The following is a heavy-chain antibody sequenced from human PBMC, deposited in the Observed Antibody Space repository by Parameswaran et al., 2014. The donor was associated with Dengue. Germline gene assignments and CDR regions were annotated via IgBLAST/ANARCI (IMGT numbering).Heavy chain of an antibody. CDR3: ASRTDGERWELLDLNHYYGADV. D-gene: IGHD1-26*01. CDR2: IIPLFDTP. Sequence: VKVSCKASGGTFSTYGFAWVRQAPGQGLQWMGGIIPLFDTPHYAQTFQGRVTITADESTTTTYMELSSLRSEDTAIYYCASRTDGERWELLDLNHYYGADVWGQGTTVTVSS. V-gene: IGHV1-69*13. CDR1: GGTFSTYG. J-gene: IGHJ6*02.